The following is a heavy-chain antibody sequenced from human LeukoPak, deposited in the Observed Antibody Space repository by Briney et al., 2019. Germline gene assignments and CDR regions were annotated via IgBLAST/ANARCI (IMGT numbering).Heavy chain of an antibody. CDR3: ARDQYYYDSSGYYYYFDY. CDR1: EFTFSNYW. V-gene: IGHV3-7*01. Sequence: PGGSLRLSCVASEFTFSNYWMSWVRQAPGKGLDWVANIKQDGSEKYYVDSVKGRFTISRDNAKNSLYLQMNSLRAEDTAVYYCARDQYYYDSSGYYYYFDYWGQGTLVTVSS. D-gene: IGHD3-22*01. J-gene: IGHJ4*02. CDR2: IKQDGSEK.